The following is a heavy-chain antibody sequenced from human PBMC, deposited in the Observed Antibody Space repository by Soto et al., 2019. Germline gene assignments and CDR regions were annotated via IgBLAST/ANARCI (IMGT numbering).Heavy chain of an antibody. J-gene: IGHJ2*01. CDR2: IWYDGSNK. V-gene: IGHV3-33*01. CDR3: ARDLNVYGDNWYFDL. Sequence: QVPLVESGGGVVQPGRSLRLSCAASGFTFSSYGMHWVRQAPGKGLEWVAVIWYDGSNKYYADSVKGRFTISRDNSKNTLYLQMNSLRAEDTAVYYCARDLNVYGDNWYFDLWGRGTLVTVSS. CDR1: GFTFSSYG. D-gene: IGHD4-17*01.